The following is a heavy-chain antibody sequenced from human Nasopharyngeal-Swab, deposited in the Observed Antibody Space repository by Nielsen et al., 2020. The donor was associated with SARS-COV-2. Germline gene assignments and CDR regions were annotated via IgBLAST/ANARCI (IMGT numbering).Heavy chain of an antibody. CDR3: ASSDCGGDCYPDAFDI. D-gene: IGHD2-21*02. V-gene: IGHV4-34*01. Sequence: SETLPLTCAVYGGSFSGYYWSWIRQPPGKGLEWIGEINHSGSTNYNPSLKSRVTISVDTSKNQFSLKLSSVTAADTAVYYCASSDCGGDCYPDAFDIWGQGTMVTVSS. J-gene: IGHJ3*02. CDR1: GGSFSGYY. CDR2: INHSGST.